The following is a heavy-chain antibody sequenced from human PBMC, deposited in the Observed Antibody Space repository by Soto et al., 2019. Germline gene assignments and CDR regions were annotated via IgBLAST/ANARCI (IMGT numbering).Heavy chain of an antibody. CDR1: GYSLSGYY. CDR2: INPNSGGT. V-gene: IGHV1-2*02. Sequence: GASVKVSCKASGYSLSGYYLHWVRQAPGQGPEWMGWINPNSGGTKYVQKFQGRVTMTRDTSISTVYWELSRLSSDDTAVNYCARGWGIAAPGPNWFDPWGQGTLVTVSS. CDR3: ARGWGIAAPGPNWFDP. D-gene: IGHD6-13*01. J-gene: IGHJ5*02.